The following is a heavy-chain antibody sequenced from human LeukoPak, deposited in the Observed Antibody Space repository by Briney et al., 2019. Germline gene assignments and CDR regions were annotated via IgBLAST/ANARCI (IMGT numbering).Heavy chain of an antibody. V-gene: IGHV3-48*03. J-gene: IGHJ4*02. CDR2: ISSSGSNI. CDR1: GFTFSSYE. Sequence: GRSLRLSCAASGFTFSSYEMNWVRQAPGKGLEWVSYISSSGSNIYYADSVKGRFTISRDNAKNSLYLQMNSLRAEDAAVYYCAKLRLGGGYRYFDHWGQGTRVTVSS. D-gene: IGHD1-26*01. CDR3: AKLRLGGGYRYFDH.